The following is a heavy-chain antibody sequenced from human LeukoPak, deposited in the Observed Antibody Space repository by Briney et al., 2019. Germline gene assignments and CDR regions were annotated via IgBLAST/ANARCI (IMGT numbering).Heavy chain of an antibody. Sequence: PGGSLRLSCAASGFTFDDYGMSWVRQAPGKGLEWVSGINWNGGSTGYADSVKGRFTISRDNAKNFLYLQMNSLRAEDTALYYCARDYRGGSGSYLGNYYYMDVWGKGTTVTVSS. J-gene: IGHJ6*03. V-gene: IGHV3-20*04. CDR2: INWNGGST. D-gene: IGHD3-10*01. CDR3: ARDYRGGSGSYLGNYYYMDV. CDR1: GFTFDDYG.